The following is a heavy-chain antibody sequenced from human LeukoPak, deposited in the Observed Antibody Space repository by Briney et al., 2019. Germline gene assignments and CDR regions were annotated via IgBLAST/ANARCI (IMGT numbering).Heavy chain of an antibody. J-gene: IGHJ5*02. CDR1: GGSISSYY. CDR2: IYHSGST. D-gene: IGHD3-22*01. Sequence: SETLSLTCTVSGGSISSYYWSWIRQPPGKGLEWIGYIYHSGSTYYNPSLKSRVTISVDRSKNQFSLKLSSVTAADTAVYYCARGLNYYDSSGYPHAWFDPWGQGTLVTVSS. V-gene: IGHV4-59*12. CDR3: ARGLNYYDSSGYPHAWFDP.